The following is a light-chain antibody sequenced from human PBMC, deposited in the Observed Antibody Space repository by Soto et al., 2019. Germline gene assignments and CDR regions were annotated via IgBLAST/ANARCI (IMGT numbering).Light chain of an antibody. CDR3: QQYESSPLT. V-gene: IGKV3-20*01. Sequence: EIVLTQSPDTLSLSPGERATLSCRASQSVSSALLAWYQQNPGQAPRLLIYRASTRATGIPDRFTGSGSGTDLTLTISRLEPEDFAVYYCQQYESSPLTFGGGTKVEIK. CDR1: QSVSSAL. J-gene: IGKJ4*01. CDR2: RAS.